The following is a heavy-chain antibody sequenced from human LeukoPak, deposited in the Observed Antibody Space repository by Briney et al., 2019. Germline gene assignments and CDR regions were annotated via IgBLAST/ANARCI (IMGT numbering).Heavy chain of an antibody. V-gene: IGHV3-20*04. CDR3: ARVDIVATIGGEFDY. D-gene: IGHD5-12*01. CDR2: INWNGGST. J-gene: IGHJ4*02. Sequence: GGSLRLSCAASGFTFSDYYMSWVRQAPGKGLEWVSGINWNGGSTGYADSVKGRFTISRDNAKNSLYLQMNSLRAEDTALYYCARVDIVATIGGEFDYWGQGTLVTVSS. CDR1: GFTFSDYY.